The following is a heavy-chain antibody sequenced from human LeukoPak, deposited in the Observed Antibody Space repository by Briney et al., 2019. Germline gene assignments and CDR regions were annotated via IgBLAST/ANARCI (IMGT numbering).Heavy chain of an antibody. CDR1: GGTLSSYA. Sequence: ASVKVSCKASGGTLSSYAISWVRQAPGQGLEWMGWISAYNGNTKYAQKVQGRVTVTTDTSTSTAYMELRSLRSDDTAVYYCARDHYCTDGVCYTRYYFDYWGQGTLVTVSS. D-gene: IGHD2-8*01. CDR3: ARDHYCTDGVCYTRYYFDY. V-gene: IGHV1-18*01. J-gene: IGHJ4*02. CDR2: ISAYNGNT.